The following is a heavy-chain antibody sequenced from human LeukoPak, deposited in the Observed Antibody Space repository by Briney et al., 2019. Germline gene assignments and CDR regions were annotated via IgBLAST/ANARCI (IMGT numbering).Heavy chain of an antibody. CDR3: ARASRGSAMVENDY. V-gene: IGHV1-2*02. D-gene: IGHD5-18*01. CDR1: GYTFTGYY. J-gene: IGHJ4*02. CDR2: INPNSGGT. Sequence: ASVKVSCKASGYTFTGYYMHWVRQAPGQGLEWMGWINPNSGGTNYAQKFQGRVTMTRDTSISTAYMELSRLRSDDTAVYYCARASRGSAMVENDYWGQGNLVNVSS.